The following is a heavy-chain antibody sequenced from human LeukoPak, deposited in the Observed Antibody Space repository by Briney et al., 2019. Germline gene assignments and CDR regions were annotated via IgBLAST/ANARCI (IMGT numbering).Heavy chain of an antibody. Sequence: SETLSLTCTVSGGSISSGDYYWSWIRQPPGKGLEWIGYIYYSGSTYYNPSLKGRVTISVDTSKNQFSLKLGSVTAADTAVYYCARVGWVPGLVGATLYFFDYWGQGTLVTVSS. CDR3: ARVGWVPGLVGATLYFFDY. V-gene: IGHV4-30-4*01. CDR2: IYYSGST. J-gene: IGHJ4*02. D-gene: IGHD1-26*01. CDR1: GGSISSGDYY.